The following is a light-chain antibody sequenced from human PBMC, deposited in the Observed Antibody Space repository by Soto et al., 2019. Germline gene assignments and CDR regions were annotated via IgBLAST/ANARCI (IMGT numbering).Light chain of an antibody. CDR2: EVS. Sequence: QSALTQPASVSGSPGQSITISCTGTISDVGGYNYVSRYQQHPGKAPKLMIYEVSNRPSGVSNRFSGSKSGNTASLTISGLQAEDEAAYYCSSYTSSSIDYVFGTGTKLTVL. CDR1: ISDVGGYNY. J-gene: IGLJ1*01. V-gene: IGLV2-14*01. CDR3: SSYTSSSIDYV.